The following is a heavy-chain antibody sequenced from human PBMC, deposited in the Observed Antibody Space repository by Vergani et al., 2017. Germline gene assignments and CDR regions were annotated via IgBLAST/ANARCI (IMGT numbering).Heavy chain of an antibody. J-gene: IGHJ6*02. CDR3: ARDRDYYYGMDV. V-gene: IGHV1-69*13. CDR2: IIPIFSTA. D-gene: IGHD3-10*01. Sequence: QVQLVQSGAEVKKPGSSVKVSCKASGGTFSSYAISWVRQAPGQGLEWMGRIIPIFSTANYAQKFQGRVTITADESTSTAYMELSSLRSEDTAVYYCARDRDYYYGMDVWGQGTTVTVSS. CDR1: GGTFSSYA.